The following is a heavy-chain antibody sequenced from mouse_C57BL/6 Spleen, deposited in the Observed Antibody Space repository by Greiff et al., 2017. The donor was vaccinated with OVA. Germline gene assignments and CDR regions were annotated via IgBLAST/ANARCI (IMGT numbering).Heavy chain of an antibody. J-gene: IGHJ3*01. V-gene: IGHV1-4*01. D-gene: IGHD1-1*01. CDR3: ARDPLRSRFAY. CDR1: GYTFTSYT. Sequence: LVESGAELARPGASVKMSCKASGYTFTSYTMHWVKQRPGQGLEWIGYINPSSGYTKYNQKFKDKATLTADKSSSTAYMQLSSLTSEDSAVYYCARDPLRSRFAYWGQGTLVTVSA. CDR2: INPSSGYT.